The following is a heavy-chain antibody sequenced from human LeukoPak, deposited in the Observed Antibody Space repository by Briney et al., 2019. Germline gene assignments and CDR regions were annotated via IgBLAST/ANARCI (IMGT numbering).Heavy chain of an antibody. CDR1: GYTFTVYY. Sequence: ASVKVSCKASGYTFTVYYIQWVRQAPGLGLEWMRWINPNSGDTHYAQKLQGRVTMTGDTSISTVYMELSSLRSDDTAVYYCARGGATVTTYSDYWGQGTLVTVSS. D-gene: IGHD4-17*01. CDR2: INPNSGDT. CDR3: ARGGATVTTYSDY. V-gene: IGHV1-2*02. J-gene: IGHJ4*02.